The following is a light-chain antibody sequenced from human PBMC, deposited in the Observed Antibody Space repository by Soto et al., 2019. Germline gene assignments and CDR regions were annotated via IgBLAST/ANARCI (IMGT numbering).Light chain of an antibody. CDR3: QQSYSTPLT. CDR2: AAS. V-gene: IGKV1-39*01. J-gene: IGKJ4*01. Sequence: DIQMTQSPSSLSASVGHRVTITSRASQSISSYLNWYQQKPGKAPKLLIYAASSLQSGVPSRFSGSGSGTDFTLTISSLQPEDFATYYCQQSYSTPLTFGGGTKVDI. CDR1: QSISSY.